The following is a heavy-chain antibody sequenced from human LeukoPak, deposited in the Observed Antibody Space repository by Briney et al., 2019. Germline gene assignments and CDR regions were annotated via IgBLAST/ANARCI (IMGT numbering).Heavy chain of an antibody. J-gene: IGHJ4*02. Sequence: GSLRLSCAASGFTFSSYAMSWVRQAPGKGLEWVSAISGSGGSTYYADSVKGRFTISRDNSKNTLYLQMNSLRAEDTAVYYCAKDTEDTYYYDSSGYPGVYWGQGTLVTVSS. V-gene: IGHV3-23*01. CDR3: AKDTEDTYYYDSSGYPGVY. CDR1: GFTFSSYA. CDR2: ISGSGGST. D-gene: IGHD3-22*01.